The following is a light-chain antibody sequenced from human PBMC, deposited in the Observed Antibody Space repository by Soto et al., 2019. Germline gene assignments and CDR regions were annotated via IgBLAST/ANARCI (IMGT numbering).Light chain of an antibody. V-gene: IGLV1-40*01. CDR1: SSNIGAGYD. J-gene: IGLJ3*02. CDR3: HSYDSSLSEV. CDR2: ANS. Sequence: QSVLTQPPSVSGAPGQRVTISCTGSSSNIGAGYDVHWYQQLPGTAPKLLIYANSDRPSGVPDRFSGSKSGTSASLAITGLQADDEADYYCHSYDSSLSEVFGGGTKLTGL.